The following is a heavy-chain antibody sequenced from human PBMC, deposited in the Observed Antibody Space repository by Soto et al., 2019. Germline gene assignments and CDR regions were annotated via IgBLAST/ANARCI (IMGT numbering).Heavy chain of an antibody. CDR2: ISGSGGST. J-gene: IGHJ4*02. D-gene: IGHD2-2*01. CDR3: AKSNYYSSSAPFDY. CDR1: GFTFSTYA. V-gene: IGHV3-23*01. Sequence: EVQLLESGGGLVQPGGSLRLSCAASGFTFSTYAMSWVRQAPGKGLEWVSTISGSGGSTYYADSVKGRFTISRDNSKNTLYMQMNSLRAEDTAIYYCAKSNYYSSSAPFDYWGQGTLVTVSS.